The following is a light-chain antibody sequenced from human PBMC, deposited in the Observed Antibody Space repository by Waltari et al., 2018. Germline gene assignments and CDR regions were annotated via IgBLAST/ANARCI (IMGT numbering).Light chain of an antibody. CDR1: KLGSKS. V-gene: IGLV3-21*04. J-gene: IGLJ3*02. CDR3: QVWDDVTDSGV. CDR2: YDS. Sequence: YVLTQPPSVSVDPGKTARLTCGGDKLGSKSVNWYQQKPGQAPVLVMFYDSDRPSEIPERFSGSNSGNTATLTISWVEAGDEADYHCQVWDDVTDSGVFGGGTKLTDL.